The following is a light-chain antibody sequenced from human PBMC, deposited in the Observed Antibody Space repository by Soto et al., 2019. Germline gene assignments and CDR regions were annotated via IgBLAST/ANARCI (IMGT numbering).Light chain of an antibody. CDR3: QQYHNWPIT. Sequence: EIVMTQSRAALSGSPGESCTLSCRASQSVSSNLAWHQQKPGQAPRILMYDASTRATGISARFSGSGSGTEFTLTISSLQSEDFAVYYCQQYHNWPITFGQGTRLEIK. CDR2: DAS. CDR1: QSVSSN. J-gene: IGKJ5*01. V-gene: IGKV3-15*01.